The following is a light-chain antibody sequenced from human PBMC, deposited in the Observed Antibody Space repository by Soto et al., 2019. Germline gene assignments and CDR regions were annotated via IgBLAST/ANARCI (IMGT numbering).Light chain of an antibody. CDR3: QQTDTLPST. Sequence: DIQMTQSPSSVSAAVGERVTITCRASQVMRSWLAWYQQKPGKAPKLLIFAASTLQSGVPSRFSGSGSRTAFTLTITSLQPEDIGTYYCQQTDTLPSTFGQGTRLEIK. CDR1: QVMRSW. J-gene: IGKJ5*01. V-gene: IGKV1D-12*01. CDR2: AAS.